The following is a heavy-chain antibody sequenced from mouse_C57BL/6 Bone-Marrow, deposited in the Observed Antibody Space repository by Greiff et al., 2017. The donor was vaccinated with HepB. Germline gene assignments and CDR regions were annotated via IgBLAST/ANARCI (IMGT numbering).Heavy chain of an antibody. J-gene: IGHJ2*01. D-gene: IGHD3-2*02. CDR2: IDPENGDT. Sequence: EVKLMESGAELVRPGASVKLSCTASGFNIKDDYMHWVKQRPEQGLEWIGWIDPENGDTEYASKFQGKATITADTSSNTAYLQLSSLTSEDTAVYYCTSDSSSPDYWGQGTTLTVSS. CDR3: TSDSSSPDY. CDR1: GFNIKDDY. V-gene: IGHV14-4*01.